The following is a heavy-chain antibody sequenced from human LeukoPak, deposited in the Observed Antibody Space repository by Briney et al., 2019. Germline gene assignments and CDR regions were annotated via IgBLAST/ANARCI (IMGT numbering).Heavy chain of an antibody. D-gene: IGHD4-17*01. CDR2: IYTSGST. V-gene: IGHV4-4*07. CDR3: ARCRGYGDYNYFDY. J-gene: IGHJ4*02. CDR1: GGSISSYY. Sequence: SETLSLTCTVSGGSISSYYWSWIRQPAGKGLEWIGRIYTSGSTNYNPSPKSRVTMSVDTSKNQFSLKLSSVTAADTAVYYCARCRGYGDYNYFDYWGQGTLATVSS.